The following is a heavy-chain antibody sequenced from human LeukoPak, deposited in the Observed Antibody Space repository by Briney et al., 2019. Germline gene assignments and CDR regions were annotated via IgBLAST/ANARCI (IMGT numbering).Heavy chain of an antibody. CDR3: ARGFWTGVEY. CDR2: IKSDGSDT. CDR1: GFTFDSYG. Sequence: PGRSLRLSCAASGFTFDSYGMHWVRQAPGEGLVWVSRIKSDGSDTSYADSVKGRFTISRDNAKNTLYLQMNSLRAEDTAVYYCARGFWTGVEYWGQGALVTVSS. V-gene: IGHV3-74*01. D-gene: IGHD3-3*01. J-gene: IGHJ4*02.